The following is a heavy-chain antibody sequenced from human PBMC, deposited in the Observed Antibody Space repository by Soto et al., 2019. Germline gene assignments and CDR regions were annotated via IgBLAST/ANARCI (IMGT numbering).Heavy chain of an antibody. CDR2: IHPNSGVT. V-gene: IGHV1-2*02. D-gene: IGHD1-1*01. CDR3: AIAGLTTLELAITY. J-gene: IGHJ4*02. Sequence: QVQLVQAGAEVKKPGASVKVSCKASRYTFTDYYMHWVRQSPGQGLEWMGWIHPNSGVTKFPQKFQGRVIMTRDTSISTVYIELSRLTSDDTAVYYCAIAGLTTLELAITYWGQGTLVTVYS. CDR1: RYTFTDYY.